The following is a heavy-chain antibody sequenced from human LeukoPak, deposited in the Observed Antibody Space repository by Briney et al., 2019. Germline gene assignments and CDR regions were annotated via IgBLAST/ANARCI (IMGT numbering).Heavy chain of an antibody. Sequence: SETLSLTCAVSGGSISSSNWWSWVRQPPGKGLEWIGEIYHSGSTNYNPSLKSRVTISVDKSKNQFSLKLSSVTAADTAVYYCARVFFRDEYQLLNYFDYWGQGTLVTVSS. CDR2: IYHSGST. J-gene: IGHJ4*02. CDR3: ARVFFRDEYQLLNYFDY. D-gene: IGHD2-2*01. V-gene: IGHV4-4*02. CDR1: GGSISSSNW.